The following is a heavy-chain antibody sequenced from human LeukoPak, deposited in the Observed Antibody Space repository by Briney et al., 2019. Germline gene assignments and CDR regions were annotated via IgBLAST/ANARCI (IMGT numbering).Heavy chain of an antibody. J-gene: IGHJ5*02. Sequence: GASVKVSCKASGGTFSSYAINWVRQASGQGLEWMGWMNPNNGNTGYAQKFQGRVTMTRDTSISTAYMELRDLRSEDTAVYYCVRDGEGVAISVNYWFDPWGQGTLVTVSS. CDR1: GGTFSSYA. CDR3: VRDGEGVAISVNYWFDP. CDR2: MNPNNGNT. D-gene: IGHD3-10*01. V-gene: IGHV1-8*02.